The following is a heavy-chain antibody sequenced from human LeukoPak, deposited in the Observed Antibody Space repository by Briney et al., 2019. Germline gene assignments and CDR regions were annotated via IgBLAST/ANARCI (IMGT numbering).Heavy chain of an antibody. D-gene: IGHD5/OR15-5a*01. CDR1: GGSVNSGSYY. CDR2: IFYSGST. J-gene: IGHJ4*02. V-gene: IGHV4-61*01. CDR3: ARDSVQWRDFDY. Sequence: SETLSLTCTVSGGSVNSGSYYWRWIRQPPGRGLEWIGYIFYSGSTKYNPSLKSRVTISVDTSKNQFSLKLSSVTSADTAVYYCARDSVQWRDFDYWGQGILVSVSS.